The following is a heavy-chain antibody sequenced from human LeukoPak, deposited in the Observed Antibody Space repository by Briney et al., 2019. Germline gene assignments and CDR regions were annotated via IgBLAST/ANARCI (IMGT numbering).Heavy chain of an antibody. CDR1: GYSISSGHS. Sequence: PSETLSLTCIVSGYSISSGHSWGWIRQPPGKGLEWIGSIYYSGSTYYNPSLKSRVTISVDTSKNQFSLKLSSVTAADTAVYYCARENSYYYYMDVRGKGTTVTVSS. J-gene: IGHJ6*03. CDR3: ARENSYYYYMDV. CDR2: IYYSGST. V-gene: IGHV4-38-2*02.